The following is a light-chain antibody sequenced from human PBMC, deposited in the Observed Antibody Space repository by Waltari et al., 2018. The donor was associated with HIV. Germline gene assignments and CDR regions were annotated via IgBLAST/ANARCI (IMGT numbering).Light chain of an antibody. CDR3: AAWDGSRSVLL. J-gene: IGLJ3*02. V-gene: IGLV1-47*01. Sequence: QSELTQPPSASGTSGQRATISCSGSSSNIGSNYVYWYQQVPGKAPKLLIYRNNLWPCRVPDGLSCAMSGASASGAIGGLRSDDEADYYCAAWDGSRSVLLYGGGTKLTVL. CDR1: SSNIGSNY. CDR2: RNN.